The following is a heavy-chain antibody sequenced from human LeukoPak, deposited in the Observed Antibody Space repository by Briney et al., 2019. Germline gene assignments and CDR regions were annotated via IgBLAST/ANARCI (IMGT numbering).Heavy chain of an antibody. CDR3: ARDLFGEYYDSSGYYPLHY. V-gene: IGHV3-30*02. D-gene: IGHD3-22*01. J-gene: IGHJ4*02. CDR2: IRYDGSNK. Sequence: GGSLRLSCAASGFTFSTYGMHWVRQAPGKGLEWVAFIRYDGSNKYYADSVKGRFTISRDNSKNTLYLQMNSLRAEDTAVYYCARDLFGEYYDSSGYYPLHYWGQGTLVTVSS. CDR1: GFTFSTYG.